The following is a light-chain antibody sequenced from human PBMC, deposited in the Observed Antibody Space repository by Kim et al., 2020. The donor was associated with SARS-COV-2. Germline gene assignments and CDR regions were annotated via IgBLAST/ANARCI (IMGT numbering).Light chain of an antibody. CDR2: QDN. Sequence: TARITFAGYKLGDRYVAWYQQKPGQSPVVVFYQDNQRPSGTPARFSGSSSGYAATLTFSGTRAMDGADYYCQAWDSSTHNYVFGAGTKVTVL. J-gene: IGLJ1*01. CDR3: QAWDSSTHNYV. CDR1: KLGDRY. V-gene: IGLV3-1*01.